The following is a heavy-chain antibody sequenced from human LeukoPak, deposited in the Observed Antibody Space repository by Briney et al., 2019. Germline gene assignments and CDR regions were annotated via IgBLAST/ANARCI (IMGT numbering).Heavy chain of an antibody. J-gene: IGHJ5*02. Sequence: PSETLSLTCTVSGGSISSYYWSWIRQPPGKGLEWIGYIYYSGSTNYNPSLKSRVTISVDTSKNQFSLKLSSVTAADTAVYYCARRRIVGATSWFDPWGQGTLVTVSS. D-gene: IGHD1-26*01. CDR3: ARRRIVGATSWFDP. V-gene: IGHV4-59*08. CDR2: IYYSGST. CDR1: GGSISSYY.